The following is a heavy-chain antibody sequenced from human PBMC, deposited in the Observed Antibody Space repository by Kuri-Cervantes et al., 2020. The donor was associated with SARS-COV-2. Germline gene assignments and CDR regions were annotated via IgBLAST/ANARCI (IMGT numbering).Heavy chain of an antibody. CDR3: ARDRYSSSLFYYYYMDV. CDR1: EGSMRAHY. J-gene: IGHJ6*03. CDR2: VYISGST. Sequence: GSLRLSCSVSEGSMRAHYYSWIRQTAAMGLEWIGRVYISGSTNYNPSLKSRVTISVDTSKNQFSLKLSPVTAADTAVYYCARDRYSSSLFYYYYMDVWGKGTTVTVSS. D-gene: IGHD6-6*01. V-gene: IGHV4-4*07.